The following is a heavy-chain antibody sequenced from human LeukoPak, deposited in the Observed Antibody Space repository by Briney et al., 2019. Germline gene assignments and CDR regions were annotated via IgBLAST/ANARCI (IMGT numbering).Heavy chain of an antibody. D-gene: IGHD2-15*01. CDR3: ARGGTPNCRGGSCYDY. CDR1: AGTFSSYA. CDR2: IIPILGIA. V-gene: IGHV1-69*04. J-gene: IGHJ4*02. Sequence: GASVKVSCKASAGTFSSYAISWVRQAPGRGLEWMGMIIPILGIANYAQKFQGRVTITADQATSTAYMELSSLRSEDTAVYYCARGGTPNCRGGSCYDYWGQGTLVTVSS.